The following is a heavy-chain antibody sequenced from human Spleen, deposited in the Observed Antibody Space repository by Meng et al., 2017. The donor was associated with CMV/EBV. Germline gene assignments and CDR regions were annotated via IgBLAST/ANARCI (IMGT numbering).Heavy chain of an antibody. CDR3: ARVGYCSGTSCYTGDYSSSRYFDY. Sequence: ISWVRQAPGQGLEWMGGIIPIFGTANYAQKFQGRVTITTDQSTSTAYMELSSLRSEDTAVYYCARVGYCSGTSCYTGDYSSSRYFDYWGQGTLVTVSS. J-gene: IGHJ4*02. D-gene: IGHD2-2*02. V-gene: IGHV1-69*05. CDR2: IIPIFGTA.